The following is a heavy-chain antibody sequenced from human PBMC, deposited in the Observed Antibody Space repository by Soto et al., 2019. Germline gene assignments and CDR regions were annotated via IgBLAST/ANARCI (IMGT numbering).Heavy chain of an antibody. CDR3: ARDMPDGVDV. J-gene: IGHJ6*02. V-gene: IGHV3-66*01. D-gene: IGHD2-2*01. Sequence: DVQLVESGGGLVQPGGSLRLSCVVSGFTVSYSYMSWARQAPGKGLEWVSVFYDGDAEYYADSVKGRFTISRDKSKNTLYLQMNSLRAEDTAVYYCARDMPDGVDVWGQGTTVTVSS. CDR2: FYDGDAE. CDR1: GFTVSYSY.